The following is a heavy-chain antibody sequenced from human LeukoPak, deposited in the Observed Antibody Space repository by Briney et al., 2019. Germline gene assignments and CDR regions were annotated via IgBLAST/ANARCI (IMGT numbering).Heavy chain of an antibody. CDR1: GFTFSNYW. J-gene: IGHJ4*02. CDR3: ARDRYYDFWSGYYDVWYFDY. D-gene: IGHD3-3*01. Sequence: GGSLRLSCVASGFTFSNYWMHWVRQAPGKGLVWVSRIKTDGSRTNYADSVKGRFTISRDNAKNTVYLQMNSLRAEDTAVYYCARDRYYDFWSGYYDVWYFDYWGQGTLVTVSS. V-gene: IGHV3-74*01. CDR2: IKTDGSRT.